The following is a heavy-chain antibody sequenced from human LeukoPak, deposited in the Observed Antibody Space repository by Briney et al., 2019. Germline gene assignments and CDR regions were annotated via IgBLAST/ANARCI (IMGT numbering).Heavy chain of an antibody. Sequence: GGSLRLSCAASGITFSNYVMSWVRQAPGKGLEWVSASSASGDSTYYADSVKGRFTISRDNSKNTLYLQMNSLRAEDTAVYYCAKSSYYDSSGYYREYYFDYWGQGTLVTVSS. D-gene: IGHD3-22*01. J-gene: IGHJ4*02. V-gene: IGHV3-23*01. CDR2: SSASGDST. CDR1: GITFSNYV. CDR3: AKSSYYDSSGYYREYYFDY.